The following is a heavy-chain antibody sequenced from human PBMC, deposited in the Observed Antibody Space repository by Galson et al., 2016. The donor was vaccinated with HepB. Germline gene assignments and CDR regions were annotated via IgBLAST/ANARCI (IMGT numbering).Heavy chain of an antibody. V-gene: IGHV5-51*01. Sequence: QSGAEVKKPGESLKISCQVSGYKFTSYWIGWVRQVPGKGLEWMGTIYPGDSDTRYSPSFQGQVTISVDKSISTAYLQWSSLKASDSAMYYCARHGLHSNRWYMDSWGQGTLVTVSS. J-gene: IGHJ4*02. CDR1: GYKFTSYW. D-gene: IGHD6-13*01. CDR2: IYPGDSDT. CDR3: ARHGLHSNRWYMDS.